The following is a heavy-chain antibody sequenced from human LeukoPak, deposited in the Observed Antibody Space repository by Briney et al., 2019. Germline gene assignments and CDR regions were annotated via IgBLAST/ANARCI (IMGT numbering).Heavy chain of an antibody. CDR2: ISNDGSIK. D-gene: IGHD4/OR15-4a*01. Sequence: PGGPLRLSCAASGFTFRNFAIHWVRKAPAKGLEWGEVISNDGSIKYYADSVKGRFTISRDNSKNTLYLQMNSLSAEGTAVFYCARDSLVLTTITNYGMDVWGQGTTVTVSS. CDR3: ARDSLVLTTITNYGMDV. V-gene: IGHV3-30-3*01. J-gene: IGHJ6*02. CDR1: GFTFRNFA.